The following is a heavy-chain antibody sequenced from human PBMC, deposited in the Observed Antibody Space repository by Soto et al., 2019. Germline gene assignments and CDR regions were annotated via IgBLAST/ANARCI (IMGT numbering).Heavy chain of an antibody. D-gene: IGHD5-12*01. CDR1: SGSISSSNW. J-gene: IGHJ6*03. V-gene: IGHV4-4*02. CDR3: ARVCSGYDCGPPNYYMDV. Sequence: SETLSLTCAVSSGSISSSNWWSWVRQPPGKGLEWIGEIYHSGSTNYNPSLKSRVTISVDKSKNQFSLKLSSVTAADTAVYYCARVCSGYDCGPPNYYMDVWGKGTTVTVSS. CDR2: IYHSGST.